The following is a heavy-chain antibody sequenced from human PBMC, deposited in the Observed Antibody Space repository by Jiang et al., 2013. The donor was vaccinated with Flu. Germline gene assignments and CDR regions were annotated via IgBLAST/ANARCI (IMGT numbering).Heavy chain of an antibody. V-gene: IGHV3-11*05. D-gene: IGHD1-26*01. CDR1: GFTFSDYY. CDR3: AKDPRQWELPTDYYFDY. J-gene: IGHJ4*02. Sequence: RLSCAASGFTFSDYYMSWIRQAPGKGLEWVSYISTTSAYIYYADSVKGRFTISRDNSKNTLYLQMNSLRAEDTAVYYCAKDPRQWELPTDYYFDYWGQGTLVTVSS. CDR2: ISTTSAYI.